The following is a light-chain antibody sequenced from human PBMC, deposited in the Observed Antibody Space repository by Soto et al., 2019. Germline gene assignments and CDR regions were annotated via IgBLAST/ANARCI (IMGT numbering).Light chain of an antibody. J-gene: IGKJ1*01. V-gene: IGKV1-5*03. CDR3: QHYNSYSEA. Sequence: IPMTQSPSTMFGSXGDRVTISCRPGLTISSCLAWYRQKPGPAPKVXXDAASTLKRGAPSRFSGSGSGTEFTRTISSRQPDDFATYYGQHYNSYSEAFGQGTKVDI. CDR1: LTISSC. CDR2: AAS.